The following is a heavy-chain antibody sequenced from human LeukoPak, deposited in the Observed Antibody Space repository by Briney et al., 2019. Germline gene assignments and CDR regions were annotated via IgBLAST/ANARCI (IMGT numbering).Heavy chain of an antibody. CDR2: VHYSGST. Sequence: SETLSLTCTVSGGSISNYYWSWIRQPPGKGLEWIGYVHYSGSTNYNPSLKSRLIISVDTSKNQFSLQLSSVTAADTAVYYCARHSRTYYDFDYWGQGTLVTVPP. CDR3: ARHSRTYYDFDY. D-gene: IGHD2/OR15-2a*01. V-gene: IGHV4-59*08. CDR1: GGSISNYY. J-gene: IGHJ4*02.